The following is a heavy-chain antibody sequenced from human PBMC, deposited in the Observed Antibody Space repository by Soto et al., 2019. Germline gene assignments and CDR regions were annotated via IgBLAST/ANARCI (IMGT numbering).Heavy chain of an antibody. J-gene: IGHJ4*02. V-gene: IGHV1-69*04. Sequence: ASVKVSCKASGGTFSSYTISWVRQAPGQGLEWMGRIIPILGIANYAQKFQGRVTITADKSTSTAYMELSSLRSEDTAVYYCARETSEYSSSPYDYWGQGTLVTVSS. CDR2: IIPILGIA. D-gene: IGHD6-6*01. CDR1: GGTFSSYT. CDR3: ARETSEYSSSPYDY.